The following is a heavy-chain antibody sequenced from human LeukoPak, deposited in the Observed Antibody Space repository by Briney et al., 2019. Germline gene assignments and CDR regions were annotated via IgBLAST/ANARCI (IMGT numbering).Heavy chain of an antibody. CDR3: ARGGLFAYYFDY. J-gene: IGHJ4*02. D-gene: IGHD3-10*02. CDR1: GFFFGSYA. V-gene: IGHV3-30-3*01. CDR2: ISSDGGET. Sequence: GRSLRLSCAASGFFFGSYAVHWIRQAPGKGLEWVAVISSDGGETHYIDSVKGRFTISRDNAKNTVYLEINSLRAEDTAVYYCARGGLFAYYFDYWGQGTLVTVSS.